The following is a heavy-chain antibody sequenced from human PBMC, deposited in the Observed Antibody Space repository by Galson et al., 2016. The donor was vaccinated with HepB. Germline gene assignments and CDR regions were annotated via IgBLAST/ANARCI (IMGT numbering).Heavy chain of an antibody. CDR2: ISSNGATI. V-gene: IGHV3-48*01. D-gene: IGHD5-24*01. Sequence: SLRLSCAASGFTFSSYTMNWVRQAPGKGLEWVSYISSNGATIYYADSVKGRFTLTRDSSKNTLYLQMNSLRPEDTAVYYCAKDPRWLQQGFKYYFDFWGQGTLATVSS. CDR3: AKDPRWLQQGFKYYFDF. J-gene: IGHJ4*02. CDR1: GFTFSSYT.